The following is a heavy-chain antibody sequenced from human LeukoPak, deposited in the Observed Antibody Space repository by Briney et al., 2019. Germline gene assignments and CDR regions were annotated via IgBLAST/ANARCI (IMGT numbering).Heavy chain of an antibody. Sequence: GSLRLSCAASGFTFSSYTMSWVRQAPGKGLELVSAISVSGGSTYYADSVKGRFTISRDNSKNTLYLQMNSLRAEDTAVYYCAKDRLLWFGELFWFDPWGQGTLVTVSS. CDR2: ISVSGGST. V-gene: IGHV3-23*01. J-gene: IGHJ5*02. CDR3: AKDRLLWFGELFWFDP. CDR1: GFTFSSYT. D-gene: IGHD3-10*01.